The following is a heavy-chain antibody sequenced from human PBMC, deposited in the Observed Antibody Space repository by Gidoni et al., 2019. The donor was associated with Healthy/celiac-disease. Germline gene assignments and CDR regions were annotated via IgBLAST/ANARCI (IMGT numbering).Heavy chain of an antibody. D-gene: IGHD2-2*01. CDR1: GGSFSGYY. CDR2: INHSGST. Sequence: QVQLQQWGAGLLKPSETLSLTCAVYGGSFSGYYWSWIRQPPGKGLEWIGEINHSGSTNYNPSLKSRVTISVDTSKNQFSLTLSSVTAADTAVYYCARVGLVVVPAAMRKRAFDIWGQGTMVTVSS. CDR3: ARVGLVVVPAAMRKRAFDI. V-gene: IGHV4-34*01. J-gene: IGHJ3*02.